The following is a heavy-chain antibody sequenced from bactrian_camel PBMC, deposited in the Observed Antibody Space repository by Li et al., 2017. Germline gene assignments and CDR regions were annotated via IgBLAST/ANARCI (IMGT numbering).Heavy chain of an antibody. CDR3: ATDAPEYYDGVYHLSALSYNF. CDR1: GLRFGVYD. J-gene: IGHJ4*01. D-gene: IGHD2*01. Sequence: HVQLVESGGGLVQPGGSLRLSCIASGLRFGVYDMGWFRQTPGKEREGVAGIDSDGSTSYVESVKGRFTISQDNAKNTVYLQMNSLKSEDTALYYCATDAPEYYDGVYHLSALSYNFWGQGTQVTVS. CDR2: IDSDGST. V-gene: IGHV3S53*01.